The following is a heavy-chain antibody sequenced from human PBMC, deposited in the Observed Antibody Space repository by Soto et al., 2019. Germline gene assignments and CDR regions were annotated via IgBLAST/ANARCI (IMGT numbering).Heavy chain of an antibody. CDR2: GLAFLDIT. CDR3: ARDRDNSNWPNFDS. J-gene: IGHJ4*02. V-gene: IGHV1-69*02. CDR1: GGTFSIYT. Sequence: QVQLVQSGSEVKKPGSSVRVSCKTSGGTFSIYTISWVAQAPGQGLGWMGRGLAFLDITSYSQRFQGRVTITANRSTTTAYMELSSLRSEDTAVYYCARDRDNSNWPNFDSWGQGTLVTVSS. D-gene: IGHD6-13*01.